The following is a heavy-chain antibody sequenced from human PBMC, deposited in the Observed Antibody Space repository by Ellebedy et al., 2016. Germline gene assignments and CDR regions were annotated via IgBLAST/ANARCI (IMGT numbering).Heavy chain of an antibody. D-gene: IGHD3-3*01. Sequence: SVKVSCXASGYTITSHEINWVRQAPGQGLEWMGGIIPLYETTNYAQKFQGRVTITADESTSTAYMELSNLRSEDTAVYYCARALGFYDAFDIWGQGTVVMVS. J-gene: IGHJ3*02. CDR3: ARALGFYDAFDI. CDR1: GYTITSHE. V-gene: IGHV1-69*13. CDR2: IIPLYETT.